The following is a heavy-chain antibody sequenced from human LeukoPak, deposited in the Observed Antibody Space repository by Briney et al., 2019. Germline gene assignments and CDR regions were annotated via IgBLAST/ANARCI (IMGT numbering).Heavy chain of an antibody. CDR1: GGSVNSYY. Sequence: SETLSLTCTVSGGSVNSYYWSWIRQPPGRGLEWIGYIYYSGNTNYNPSLKSRVTISVDKSKNQFSLKLSSVTAADTAVYYCASPGGYDYVWGSYRYVYWGQGTLVTVSS. J-gene: IGHJ4*02. V-gene: IGHV4-59*02. D-gene: IGHD3-16*02. CDR3: ASPGGYDYVWGSYRYVY. CDR2: IYYSGNT.